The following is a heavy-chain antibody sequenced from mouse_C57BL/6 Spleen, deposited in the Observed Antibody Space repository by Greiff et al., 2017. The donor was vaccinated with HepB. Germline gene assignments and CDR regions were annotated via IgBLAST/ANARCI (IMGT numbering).Heavy chain of an antibody. J-gene: IGHJ3*01. CDR1: GFTFSSYA. D-gene: IGHD2-4*01. CDR3: ARDDDYDAY. Sequence: DVKLVESGGGLVKPGGSLKLSCAASGFTFSSYAMSWVRQTPEKRLEWVATISDGGSYTYYPDNVKGRFTISRDNAKNNLYLQMSHLKSEDTAMYYCARDDDYDAYWGQGTLVTVSA. V-gene: IGHV5-4*01. CDR2: ISDGGSYT.